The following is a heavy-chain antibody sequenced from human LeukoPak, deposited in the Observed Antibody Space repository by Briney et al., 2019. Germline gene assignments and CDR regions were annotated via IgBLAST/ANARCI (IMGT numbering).Heavy chain of an antibody. V-gene: IGHV1-2*02. J-gene: IGHJ4*02. Sequence: ASVKVSCKASGYTFTGYYIHWVRQAPGQGLEWMGWINPNSGGTNYAQKFQGRVTMTRDTSISTAYMELSRLRSDDTAVYYCARSPAIRYCSGGSCCLFDYWGQGTLVTVSS. CDR3: ARSPAIRYCSGGSCCLFDY. D-gene: IGHD2-15*01. CDR2: INPNSGGT. CDR1: GYTFTGYY.